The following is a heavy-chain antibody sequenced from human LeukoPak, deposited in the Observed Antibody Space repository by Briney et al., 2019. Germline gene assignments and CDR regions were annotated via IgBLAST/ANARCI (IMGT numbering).Heavy chain of an antibody. CDR1: GYIFTGYG. J-gene: IGHJ6*02. V-gene: IGHV1-18*01. CDR2: ISACNGNT. Sequence: ASVTVSCKASGYIFTGYGIGWVRQAPGQGLEWMGWISACNGNTDYAQKLQGRVTMTTDTSTSTAYMELRSLRSDDTAVYYCARCDSSGYWYGMDVWGQGTTVTVSS. D-gene: IGHD3-22*01. CDR3: ARCDSSGYWYGMDV.